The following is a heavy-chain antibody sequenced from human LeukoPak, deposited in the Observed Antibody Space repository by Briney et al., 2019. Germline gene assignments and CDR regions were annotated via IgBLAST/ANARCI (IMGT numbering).Heavy chain of an antibody. V-gene: IGHV4-34*01. CDR2: INHSGST. Sequence: SETLSLTCAVYGGSFSGYYWSWIRQPPGKGLEWIGEINHSGSTNYNPSLKSRVTISVDTSKNQFSLKLSSVTAADTAVYYCASRGYSYGQRFDYWGQGTLVTVSS. D-gene: IGHD5-18*01. J-gene: IGHJ4*02. CDR1: GGSFSGYY. CDR3: ASRGYSYGQRFDY.